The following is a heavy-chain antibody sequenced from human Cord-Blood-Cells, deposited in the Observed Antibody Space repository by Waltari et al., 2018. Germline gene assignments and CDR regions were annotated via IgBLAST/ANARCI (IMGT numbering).Heavy chain of an antibody. Sequence: QLQLQESGPGLVKPSETLSLTCTVSGGSISSSSYYWGWIRQPPGKGLEWIGSIYYSGRTYYTPSLKSRVTISVDTSKNQFSLKLSSVTAADTAVYYCASLPLTGDFSDYWGQGTLVTVSS. D-gene: IGHD7-27*01. V-gene: IGHV4-39*07. CDR1: GGSISSSSYY. CDR3: ASLPLTGDFSDY. CDR2: IYYSGRT. J-gene: IGHJ4*02.